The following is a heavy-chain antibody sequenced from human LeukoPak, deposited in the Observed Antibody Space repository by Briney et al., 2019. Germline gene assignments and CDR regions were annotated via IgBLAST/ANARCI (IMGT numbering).Heavy chain of an antibody. V-gene: IGHV3-23*01. Sequence: QPGGSLRLSCAASGFTFSSYAMSWVRQTPGKGLEWVSSISDRGDETYYADSVRGRFTISGDNSKNTLYLQMKSLGGDDTALYYCAKCWRVVSGNWYLSFDSWGQGTLVTVSS. CDR3: AKCWRVVSGNWYLSFDS. CDR1: GFTFSSYA. D-gene: IGHD6-13*01. CDR2: ISDRGDET. J-gene: IGHJ4*02.